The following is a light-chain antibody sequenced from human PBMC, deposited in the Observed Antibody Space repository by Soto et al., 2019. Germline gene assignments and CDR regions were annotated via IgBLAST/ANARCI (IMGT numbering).Light chain of an antibody. J-gene: IGKJ1*01. Sequence: MTQSPSSLSASVGDRVTITCRASQGISSSLAWYQQKPGQAPRLLIYGASTRATGIPARFSGSGSGTEFTLTINSLQSEDFAVYYCQQYNTWWTFGQGTKVDIK. CDR1: QGISSS. CDR2: GAS. CDR3: QQYNTWWT. V-gene: IGKV3-15*01.